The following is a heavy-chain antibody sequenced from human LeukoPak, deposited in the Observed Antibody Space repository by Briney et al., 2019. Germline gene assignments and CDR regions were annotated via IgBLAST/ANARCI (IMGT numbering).Heavy chain of an antibody. V-gene: IGHV1-69*10. CDR1: GGTLSNYA. CDR3: AREKYCGGDCSHYCDF. Sequence: SVKVSCKASGGTLSNYAISWVRQAPGQGLEWMGGIIPILGIINYSQKFQGRVRITADQSTSTAYMDLSSLRSEDTAVYYCAREKYCGGDCSHYCDFWGQGSLVTVSA. D-gene: IGHD2-21*02. CDR2: IIPILGII. J-gene: IGHJ4*02.